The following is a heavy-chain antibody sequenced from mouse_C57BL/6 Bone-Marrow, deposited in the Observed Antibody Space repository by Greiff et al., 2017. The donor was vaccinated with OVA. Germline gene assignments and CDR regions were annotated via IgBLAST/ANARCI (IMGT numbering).Heavy chain of an antibody. CDR1: GYTFTDYY. Sequence: QVQLKESGAELVRPGASVKLSCKASGYTFTDYYISWVKQRPGKGLEWIARIYPGSGNIYSNEKFKGKAKLTAEKSSSTAYMQLSSLTSYYSAVNFWARSDRLRDYVYYWGQGTTLTVSS. V-gene: IGHV1-76*01. J-gene: IGHJ2*01. D-gene: IGHD3-3*01. CDR2: IYPGSGNI. CDR3: ARSDRLRDYVYY.